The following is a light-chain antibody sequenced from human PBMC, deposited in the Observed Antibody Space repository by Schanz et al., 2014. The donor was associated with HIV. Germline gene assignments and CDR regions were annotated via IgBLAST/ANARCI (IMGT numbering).Light chain of an antibody. J-gene: IGLJ3*02. CDR1: SSDVATYNS. CDR3: SSSTTSDTFNWV. V-gene: IGLV2-14*03. CDR2: DVS. Sequence: QSALTQPASVSGSPGQSITISCTVTSSDVATYNSVCWYQQHPGKVPKLMIYDVSNRPSGVSNRFSGSKSGNTASLTISGLQAEDEADYYCSSSTTSDTFNWVFGGGTKLTVL.